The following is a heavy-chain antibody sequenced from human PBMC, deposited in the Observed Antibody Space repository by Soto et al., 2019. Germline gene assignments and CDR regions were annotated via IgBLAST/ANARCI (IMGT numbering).Heavy chain of an antibody. CDR1: GFTFSSYW. J-gene: IGHJ4*02. V-gene: IGHV3-7*03. Sequence: GGSLRLSCAASGFTFSSYWMSWVRQATGKGLEWVANIKQDGSEKYYVDSVKGRFTNSRDNSKNTLYLQMNSLRAEDTAVYFCAKDPLAYCGGDCYTDPYYFDYWGQGTLVTVSS. CDR3: AKDPLAYCGGDCYTDPYYFDY. CDR2: IKQDGSEK. D-gene: IGHD2-21*01.